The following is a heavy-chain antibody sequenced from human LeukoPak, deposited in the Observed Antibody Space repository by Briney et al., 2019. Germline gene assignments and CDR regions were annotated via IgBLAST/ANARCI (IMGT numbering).Heavy chain of an antibody. CDR2: IYSGGST. V-gene: IGHV3-66*01. Sequence: GGSLRLSCAASGFTVSSNYMSWVRQAPGKGLEWVSVIYSGGSTYYADSVKGRFTISGDNSKNTLYLQMNSLRAEDTAVYYCARVDYYYYGMDVWGQGTTVTVSS. CDR1: GFTVSSNY. J-gene: IGHJ6*02. CDR3: ARVDYYYYGMDV.